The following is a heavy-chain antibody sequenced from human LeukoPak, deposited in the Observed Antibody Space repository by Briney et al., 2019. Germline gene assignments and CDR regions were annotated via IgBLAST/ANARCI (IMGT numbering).Heavy chain of an antibody. CDR2: IYTSGGT. D-gene: IGHD3-22*01. CDR3: ARDYYDSSGYYYAL. CDR1: GASISSWY. J-gene: IGHJ4*02. Sequence: SETLSLTCTVSGASISSWYWSWIRQPAGKGLEWIGRIYTSGGTNYNPSLKSRVTMSIDTSKNQFSLKLSSVTAADTAVYYCARDYYDSSGYYYALWGQGTLVTVSS. V-gene: IGHV4-4*07.